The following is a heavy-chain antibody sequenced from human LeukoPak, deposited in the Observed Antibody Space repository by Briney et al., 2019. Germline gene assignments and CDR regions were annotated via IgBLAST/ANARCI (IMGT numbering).Heavy chain of an antibody. Sequence: PSETLSLTCSVSGGSINNYWWSWIRQPPGKGLEWIGYIYRGETTNYNPSLKSRVTLSVDTSKNQISLKLNSVTAADTAVYYCAREMVVTAIPHNWFDPWGQGTLVTVSS. CDR1: GGSINNYW. CDR3: AREMVVTAIPHNWFDP. J-gene: IGHJ5*02. CDR2: IYRGETT. D-gene: IGHD2-21*02. V-gene: IGHV4-4*09.